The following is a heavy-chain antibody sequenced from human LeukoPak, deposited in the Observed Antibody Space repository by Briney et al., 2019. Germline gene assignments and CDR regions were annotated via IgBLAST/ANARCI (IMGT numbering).Heavy chain of an antibody. CDR3: ARGRGLGVVGPYFDY. V-gene: IGHV3-53*01. D-gene: IGHD3-3*01. Sequence: GGSLRLSCVVSGFSVSNNYIIWVRQAPGNGLERVSVIYGDGRTSHSASVRGRFTISRDNSKNIVSLQMNNLRAEDTAVYYCARGRGLGVVGPYFDYWGQGTLVTVSS. CDR1: GFSVSNNY. J-gene: IGHJ4*02. CDR2: IYGDGRT.